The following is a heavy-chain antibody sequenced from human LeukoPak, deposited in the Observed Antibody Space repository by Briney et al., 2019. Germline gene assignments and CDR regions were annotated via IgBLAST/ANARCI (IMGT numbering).Heavy chain of an antibody. V-gene: IGHV3-23*01. Sequence: GGSLRLSCVPSGFTFSNYAMSWVRQAPGKGLEWVSAITGSGTNRYYADSLKGRFTTSRDNSKNTVFLQMNSLRHEDTAIYYCVIWGDYDVLTGYYVPDYWGQGTLVTVAS. CDR2: ITGSGTNR. J-gene: IGHJ4*02. CDR1: GFTFSNYA. CDR3: VIWGDYDVLTGYYVPDY. D-gene: IGHD3-9*01.